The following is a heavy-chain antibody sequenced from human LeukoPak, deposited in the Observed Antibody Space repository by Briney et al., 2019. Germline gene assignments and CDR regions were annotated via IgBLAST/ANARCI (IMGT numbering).Heavy chain of an antibody. CDR2: MNPNSGNT. V-gene: IGHV1-8*03. D-gene: IGHD3/OR15-3a*01. Sequence: GASVKVSCKASGYTFTNYDINWVRQATGQGLEWLGWMNPNSGNTGYAQKFQGRVTITRNTLITTAYMEVSSLTSEDTAVYYCARGRDWLRWFDPWGQGTLVTVSS. CDR3: ARGRDWLRWFDP. CDR1: GYTFTNYD. J-gene: IGHJ5*02.